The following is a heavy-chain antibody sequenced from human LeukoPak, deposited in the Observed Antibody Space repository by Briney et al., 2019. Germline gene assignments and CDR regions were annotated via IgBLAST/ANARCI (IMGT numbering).Heavy chain of an antibody. V-gene: IGHV3-21*01. Sequence: GGSLRLSCATSGFTFSSYSMNWVRQAPGKGLKWVSFISSSSSNIYYADSVKGRFTISRDNAKNSLYLQMNSLRAEDTAVYYCARRSGSYYAFDYWGQGTLVTVSS. CDR1: GFTFSSYS. CDR2: ISSSSSNI. CDR3: ARRSGSYYAFDY. D-gene: IGHD3-10*01. J-gene: IGHJ4*02.